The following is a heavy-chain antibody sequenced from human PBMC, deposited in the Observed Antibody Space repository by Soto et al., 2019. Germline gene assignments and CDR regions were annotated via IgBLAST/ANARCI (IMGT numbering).Heavy chain of an antibody. V-gene: IGHV4-30-4*01. CDR3: ARDAGKLGNWFDP. D-gene: IGHD6-6*01. J-gene: IGHJ5*02. Sequence: SETLSLTCTVSGGSISSGDYYWSWIRQPPGKDLEWIGYIYYSGSTYYNPSLKSRVTISVDTSKNQFSLKLSSVTAADTAVYYCARDAGKLGNWFDPWGQGTLVTVSS. CDR2: IYYSGST. CDR1: GGSISSGDYY.